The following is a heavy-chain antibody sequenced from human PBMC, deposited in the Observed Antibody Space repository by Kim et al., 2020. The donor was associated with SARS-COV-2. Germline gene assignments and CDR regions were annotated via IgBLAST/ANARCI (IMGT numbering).Heavy chain of an antibody. Sequence: SETLSLTCAVYGGSFSGYYWSWIRQPPGKGLEWIGEINHSGSTNYNPSLKSRVTISVDTSKNQFSLKLSSVTAADTAVYYCARALGVSSWFYYWGQGTLVTRSP. V-gene: IGHV4-34*01. J-gene: IGHJ4*02. CDR2: INHSGST. CDR3: ARALGVSSWFYY. CDR1: GGSFSGYY. D-gene: IGHD6-13*01.